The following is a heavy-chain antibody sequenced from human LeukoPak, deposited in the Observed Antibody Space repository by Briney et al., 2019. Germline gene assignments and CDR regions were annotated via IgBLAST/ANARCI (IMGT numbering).Heavy chain of an antibody. CDR2: IYTSGST. Sequence: PSETLSLTCSVSGDSISSYYWSWIRQPAGKGLEWIGRIYTSGSTNYNPSLKRRVTMSVDTSKNQIYLKLTSVTAADTAVYYCARDRISAVVDAFDIWGQGTMVTVSS. V-gene: IGHV4-4*07. J-gene: IGHJ3*02. CDR3: ARDRISAVVDAFDI. D-gene: IGHD2/OR15-2a*01. CDR1: GDSISSYY.